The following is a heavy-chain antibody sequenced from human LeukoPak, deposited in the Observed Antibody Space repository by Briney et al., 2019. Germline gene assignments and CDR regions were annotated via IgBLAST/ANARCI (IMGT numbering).Heavy chain of an antibody. CDR1: GFTFSSYE. J-gene: IGHJ4*02. CDR2: ISSSGSTI. D-gene: IGHD1-26*01. CDR3: AKSSGWHSSLPFDY. Sequence: PGGSLRLSCAASGFTFSSYEMNWVRQAPGKGLEWVSYISSSGSTIYYADSVKGRFTISRDNAKNSLYLQMNSLRAEDTAVYYCAKSSGWHSSLPFDYWGQGTLVTVSS. V-gene: IGHV3-48*03.